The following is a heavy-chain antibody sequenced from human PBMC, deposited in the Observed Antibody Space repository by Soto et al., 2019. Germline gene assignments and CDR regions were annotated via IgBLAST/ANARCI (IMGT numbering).Heavy chain of an antibody. J-gene: IGHJ4*02. D-gene: IGHD3-22*01. CDR3: ARAARSYDSSGYYHPNFDY. V-gene: IGHV4-31*03. CDR2: IYYSGCT. CDR1: GGSISSGGYY. Sequence: SETLSLTCTVSGGSISSGGYYWSWIRQHPGKGLEWIGYIYYSGCTYYNPSLKSRVTISVDTSKNQFSLKLSSVTAADTAVYYCARAARSYDSSGYYHPNFDYWGQGTLVTVSS.